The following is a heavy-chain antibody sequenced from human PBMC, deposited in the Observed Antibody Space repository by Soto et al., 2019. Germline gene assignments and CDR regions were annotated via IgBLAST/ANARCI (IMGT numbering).Heavy chain of an antibody. CDR3: ARVGYCSSTSCSFAFDI. CDR1: GGTFSSYA. J-gene: IGHJ3*02. Sequence: SVKVSCKASGGTFSSYAISWVRQAPGQGFEWMGGIIPIFGTANYAQKFQGRVTITADKSTSTAYMELSSLRSEDTAVYYCARVGYCSSTSCSFAFDIWGQGTMVTVSS. CDR2: IIPIFGTA. V-gene: IGHV1-69*06. D-gene: IGHD2-2*01.